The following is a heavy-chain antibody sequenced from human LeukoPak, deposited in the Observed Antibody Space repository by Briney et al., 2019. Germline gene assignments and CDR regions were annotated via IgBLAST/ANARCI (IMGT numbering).Heavy chain of an antibody. CDR2: ISSSSSYT. Sequence: GGSLRLCCAASGFTFSDYYMSWIRQAPGKGLEWVSYISSSSSYTNYADSVKGRFTISRDNAKNSLYLQMNSLRAEDTAVYYCARVPMVRGVIPYGMDVWGQGTTVTVSS. D-gene: IGHD3-10*01. V-gene: IGHV3-11*05. CDR3: ARVPMVRGVIPYGMDV. CDR1: GFTFSDYY. J-gene: IGHJ6*02.